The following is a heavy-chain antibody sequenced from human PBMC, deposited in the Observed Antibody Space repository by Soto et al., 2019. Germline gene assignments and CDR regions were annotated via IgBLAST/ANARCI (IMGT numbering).Heavy chain of an antibody. CDR2: IYYSGST. V-gene: IGHV4-59*01. J-gene: IGHJ4*02. CDR3: ARGGGDIVVVVAATRAVFDY. CDR1: GGSISSYY. D-gene: IGHD2-15*01. Sequence: QVQLQESGPGLVKPSETLSLTCTVSGGSISSYYWSWIRQPPGKGLEWIGYIYYSGSTNYNPSLKSRVTISLDTSKTQFPLKLSSVTAAATAVYYCARGGGDIVVVVAATRAVFDYWGQGTLVTVSS.